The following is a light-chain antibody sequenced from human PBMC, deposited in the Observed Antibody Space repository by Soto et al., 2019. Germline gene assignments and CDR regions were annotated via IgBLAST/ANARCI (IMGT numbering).Light chain of an antibody. Sequence: EIVLTQSPVTLSLSPGERATLSCSASQSVSRSLAWYQQKPGQAPRLLVYDASNRATGIPARFSGSGSGTDFTLTISSLEPEDFAVYFCQHRGNWPLTFGGGTKVDIK. CDR3: QHRGNWPLT. J-gene: IGKJ4*01. CDR2: DAS. CDR1: QSVSRS. V-gene: IGKV3-11*01.